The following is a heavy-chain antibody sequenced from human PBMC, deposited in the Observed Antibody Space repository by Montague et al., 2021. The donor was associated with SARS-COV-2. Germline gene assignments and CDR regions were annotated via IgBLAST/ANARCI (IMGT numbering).Heavy chain of an antibody. J-gene: IGHJ4*02. CDR1: GFSLRTSGVG. V-gene: IGHV2-5*02. D-gene: IGHD2-15*01. CDR2: IYWDDDK. Sequence: PALVKPTQTLTLTCSFSGFSLRTSGVGVGWIRQPPGKALEWLAVIYWDDDKRYSPSLKSRLTITKDTSKNQVVLTMTNMDPVDTATYYCVHRYAADLFDYWGQGTLVSVSS. CDR3: VHRYAADLFDY.